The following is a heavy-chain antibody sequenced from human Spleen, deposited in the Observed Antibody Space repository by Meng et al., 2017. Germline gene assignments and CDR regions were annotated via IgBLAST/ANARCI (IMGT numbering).Heavy chain of an antibody. CDR2: ISAYNGNT. Sequence: QVLPVQSGVEVKEPGASVNIPCKTSGYTFRTYGGTWVRQAPGQGLEYLGWISAYNGNTNYAQKLQGRVTMTTDASTSTAYMELTSLRSDDTAVYYCATRGNPYLNCWGQGTLVTVSS. CDR3: ATRGNPYLNC. CDR1: GYTFRTYG. J-gene: IGHJ4*02. V-gene: IGHV1-18*01.